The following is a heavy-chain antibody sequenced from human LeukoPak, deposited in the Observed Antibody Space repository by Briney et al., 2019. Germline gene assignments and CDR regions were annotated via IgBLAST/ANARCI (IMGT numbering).Heavy chain of an antibody. V-gene: IGHV3-30*03. Sequence: GRSLRLSCAASGFTFSNYGMHWVRQAPGKGLEWVAVISYDGTNKYYADSVKGRFTISRDNSKNTLYLQMKSLRAEDTAAYYCAPQMNTAMDYWGQGTLVTVSS. D-gene: IGHD5-18*01. CDR3: APQMNTAMDY. J-gene: IGHJ4*02. CDR1: GFTFSNYG. CDR2: ISYDGTNK.